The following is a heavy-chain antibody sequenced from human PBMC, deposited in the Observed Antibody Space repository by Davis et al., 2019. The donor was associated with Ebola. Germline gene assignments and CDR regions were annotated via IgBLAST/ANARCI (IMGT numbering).Heavy chain of an antibody. CDR3: GRLQSIVRPTTIDY. Sequence: GESLKISCKGSGYSFTSYWIGWVRQMPGKGLEWMGIIYPRDSDTRYSPSFQGQVTISADKSISTAYLQWSSLKASDTAMYYCGRLQSIVRPTTIDYWGQGTLVTVSS. D-gene: IGHD1-26*01. V-gene: IGHV5-51*01. J-gene: IGHJ4*02. CDR2: IYPRDSDT. CDR1: GYSFTSYW.